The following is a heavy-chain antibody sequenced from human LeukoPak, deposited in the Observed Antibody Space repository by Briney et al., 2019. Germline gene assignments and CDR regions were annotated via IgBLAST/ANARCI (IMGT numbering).Heavy chain of an antibody. CDR2: INHSGST. CDR1: GGSFSGYY. J-gene: IGHJ3*02. D-gene: IGHD3-22*01. Sequence: PSETLSLTCAVYGGSFSGYYWSWIRQPPGKGLEWIGEINHSGSTNYNPSLKSRVTISVDTSKNQFSLKLSSVTAADTAVYYCARALYYYDSSGYPPYAFDIWGQGTMVTVSS. V-gene: IGHV4-34*01. CDR3: ARALYYYDSSGYPPYAFDI.